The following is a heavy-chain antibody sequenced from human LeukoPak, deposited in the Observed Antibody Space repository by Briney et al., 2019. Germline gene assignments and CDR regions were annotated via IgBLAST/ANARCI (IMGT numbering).Heavy chain of an antibody. CDR1: GFTFSSYA. Sequence: GGSLRLSCAASGFTFSSYAMHWVRQAPGKGLEWVAVISYDGSNKYYADSVKGRFTISRDNSKNTLYLQMNSLRAEDTAVYYCARDLGYGYDDYWGQGTLVTVSS. J-gene: IGHJ4*02. D-gene: IGHD5-18*01. CDR3: ARDLGYGYDDY. CDR2: ISYDGSNK. V-gene: IGHV3-30*04.